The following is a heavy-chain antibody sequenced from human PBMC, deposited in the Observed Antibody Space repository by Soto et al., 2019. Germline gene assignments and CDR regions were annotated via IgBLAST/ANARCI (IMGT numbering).Heavy chain of an antibody. D-gene: IGHD1-20*01. Sequence: PGGSLRLSCAASGFTFSSYAMHWVRQAPGKGLEWVAVIWYDGSNKYYADSEKGRFTISRDNCKNTLYLQMNRLRAEDTAVYYCARENNLYFDYWGQGTLVTVSS. CDR3: ARENNLYFDY. J-gene: IGHJ4*02. V-gene: IGHV3-33*08. CDR2: IWYDGSNK. CDR1: GFTFSSYA.